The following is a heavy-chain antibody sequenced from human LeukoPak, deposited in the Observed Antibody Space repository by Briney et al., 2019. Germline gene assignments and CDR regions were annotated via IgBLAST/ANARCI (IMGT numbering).Heavy chain of an antibody. D-gene: IGHD2-2*01. CDR3: ARRGCSSTSFYVFVRGESHNWYDP. CDR1: GGSISSSCYY. V-gene: IGHV4-39*01. CDR2: IYYSGST. J-gene: IGHJ5*02. Sequence: TSETLSLTCTVSGGSISSSCYYWGWIRQPPGKGLEWIGSIYYSGSTYYNPSLKSRVTISVDTSKNQFSLKLSSVTAADTAVYYCARRGCSSTSFYVFVRGESHNWYDPWGQGTLVTVSS.